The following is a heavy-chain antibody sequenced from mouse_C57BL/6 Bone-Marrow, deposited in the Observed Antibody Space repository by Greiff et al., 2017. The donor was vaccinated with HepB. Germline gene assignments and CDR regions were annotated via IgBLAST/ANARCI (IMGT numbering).Heavy chain of an antibody. D-gene: IGHD1-1*01. V-gene: IGHV3-8*01. J-gene: IGHJ1*03. CDR2: ISYSGST. Sequence: DVKLQESGPGLAKPSQTLSLTCSVTGYSITSDYWNWIRKFPGNKLEYMGYISYSGSTYYNPSLKSRISITRDTSKNQYYLQLNSVTTEDTATYYCARYPPIYYGSKDWYFDVWGTGTTVTVSS. CDR3: ARYPPIYYGSKDWYFDV. CDR1: GYSITSDY.